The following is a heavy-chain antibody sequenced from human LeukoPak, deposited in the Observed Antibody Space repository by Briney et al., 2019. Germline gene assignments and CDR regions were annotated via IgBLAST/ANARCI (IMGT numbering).Heavy chain of an antibody. Sequence: PSETLSLTCAVSGGSISNYYWTWIRQPPGKGLEWIGYIYYSGSTNYNPSLKSRVTISLDTSKNQFSLKLSSMTAADTAVYYCARDGAPAAIEKDQITIFGVAVNWFDPWGQGTLVTVSS. CDR2: IYYSGST. V-gene: IGHV4-59*12. J-gene: IGHJ5*02. D-gene: IGHD3-3*01. CDR1: GGSISNYY. CDR3: ARDGAPAAIEKDQITIFGVAVNWFDP.